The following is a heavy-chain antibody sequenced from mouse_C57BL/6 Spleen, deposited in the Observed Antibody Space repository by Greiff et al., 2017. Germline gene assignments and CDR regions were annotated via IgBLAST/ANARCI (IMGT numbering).Heavy chain of an antibody. V-gene: IGHV3-1*01. J-gene: IGHJ4*01. Sequence: EVKLQESGPGMVKPSQSLSLTCTVTGYSITSGYDWHWIRHFPGNKLEWMGYISYSGSTNYNPSLKSRISITHDTSKNHFFLKLNSVTTEDTATYYCAREGNYGYAMDYWGQGTSVTVSS. CDR3: AREGNYGYAMDY. CDR1: GYSITSGYD. D-gene: IGHD2-1*01. CDR2: ISYSGST.